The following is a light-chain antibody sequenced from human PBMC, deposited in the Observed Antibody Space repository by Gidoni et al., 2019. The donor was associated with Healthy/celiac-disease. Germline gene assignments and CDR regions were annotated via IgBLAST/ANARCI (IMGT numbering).Light chain of an antibody. CDR2: DAS. CDR1: QDISNY. CDR3: QQYDNRPPKIT. J-gene: IGKJ4*01. Sequence: EIQMTQSPSSLSASIGDRVTITCQASQDISNYLNWYQQKPGKAPKLLIYDASNLDTGVPSRLSGRGSVTDFTFTISSLQPEDIATYYCQQYDNRPPKITFGGGTKVEIK. V-gene: IGKV1-33*01.